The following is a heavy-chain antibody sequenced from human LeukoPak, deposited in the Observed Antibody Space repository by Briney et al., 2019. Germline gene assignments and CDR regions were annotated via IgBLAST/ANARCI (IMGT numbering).Heavy chain of an antibody. Sequence: GGSLRLSCAASGFTFSGYWMSWFGQAPGKGLEGVANIKQDGSEKYYVDSVKGRFTISRDNAKNSLYLQMNSLRAEDTAVYYCARSDTAMYGFDYWGQGTLVTVSS. CDR2: IKQDGSEK. CDR3: ARSDTAMYGFDY. V-gene: IGHV3-7*01. D-gene: IGHD5-18*01. J-gene: IGHJ4*02. CDR1: GFTFSGYW.